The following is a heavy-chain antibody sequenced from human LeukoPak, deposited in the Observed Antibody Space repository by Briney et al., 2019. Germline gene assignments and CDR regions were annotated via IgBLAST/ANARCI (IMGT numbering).Heavy chain of an antibody. CDR1: GGSFSGYY. CDR3: AKVPSGSYYQVYYYYMDV. V-gene: IGHV4-34*01. CDR2: INHSGST. D-gene: IGHD1-26*01. J-gene: IGHJ6*03. Sequence: SETLSLTCAVYGGSFSGYYWSWIRQPPGKGLEWIGEINHSGSTNYNPSLKSRVTISADTSKNQFSLKLSSVTAADTAVYYCAKVPSGSYYQVYYYYMDVWGKETTVTVSS.